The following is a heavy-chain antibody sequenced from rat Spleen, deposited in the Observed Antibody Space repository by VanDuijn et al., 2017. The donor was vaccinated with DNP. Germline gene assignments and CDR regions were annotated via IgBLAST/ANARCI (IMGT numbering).Heavy chain of an antibody. CDR3: TRESWGYVMDA. J-gene: IGHJ4*01. Sequence: QVQLKESGPNLVQPSQTLSLTCTVSGFSLTNYGVIWVRQSPGKGLEWMGIIWGDGNTDYNSALKSRLSINRDTSKSQVFLKMNSLQTDDTAIYYCTRESWGYVMDAWGQGASVTVSS. CDR2: IWGDGNT. CDR1: GFSLTNYG. V-gene: IGHV2S75*01. D-gene: IGHD5-1*01.